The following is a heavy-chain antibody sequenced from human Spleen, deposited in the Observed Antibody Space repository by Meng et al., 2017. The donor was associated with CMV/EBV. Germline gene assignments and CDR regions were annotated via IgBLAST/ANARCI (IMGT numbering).Heavy chain of an antibody. CDR3: AREGFGGYGSGSYYLDY. CDR1: GFTFSSYA. V-gene: IGHV3-23*01. J-gene: IGHJ4*02. D-gene: IGHD3-10*01. Sequence: GESLKISCAASGFTFSSYAMNWVRQAPGKGLEWVSAISGSGGSTYYADSVKGRFTISRDNAKNSLYLQMNSLRAEDTALYYCAREGFGGYGSGSYYLDYWGQGTLVTVSS. CDR2: ISGSGGST.